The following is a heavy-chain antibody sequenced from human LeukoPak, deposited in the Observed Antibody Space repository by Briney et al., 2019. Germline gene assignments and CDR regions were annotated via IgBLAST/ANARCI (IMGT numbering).Heavy chain of an antibody. Sequence: SETLSLTCTVSGGSISSYYWSWIRQPPGKGLEWIGYLYYSGSTNYNPSLKSRVTISVDTSKNQFSLKLSSVTAADTAVYYCARRGRDGYIFDYWGQGTLVTVSS. CDR1: GGSISSYY. CDR3: ARRGRDGYIFDY. J-gene: IGHJ4*02. V-gene: IGHV4-59*08. CDR2: LYYSGST. D-gene: IGHD5-24*01.